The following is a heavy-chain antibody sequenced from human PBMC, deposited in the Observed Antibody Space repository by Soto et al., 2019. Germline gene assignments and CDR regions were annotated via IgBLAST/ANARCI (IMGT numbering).Heavy chain of an antibody. D-gene: IGHD3-10*01. V-gene: IGHV3-30*18. CDR3: AKRRQLGDCYYYGMDV. CDR1: GFTFSSYG. Sequence: QVQLVESGGGVVQPGKSLRLSCAASGFTFSSYGMHWVRQAPGMRLEWVAIISYDGSNQYYADSMKGRFTISRDNSKNTLYLQMNSLRAEDTAVYYCAKRRQLGDCYYYGMDVWGQGTTVTVSS. J-gene: IGHJ6*02. CDR2: ISYDGSNQ.